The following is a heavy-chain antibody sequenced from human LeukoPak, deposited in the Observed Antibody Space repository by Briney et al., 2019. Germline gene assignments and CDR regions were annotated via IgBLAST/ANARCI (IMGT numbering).Heavy chain of an antibody. CDR1: GGSISSYY. CDR2: IYTSGST. Sequence: SETLSLTCTVSGGSISSYYWSWIRQPAGKGLEWIGRIYTSGSTNYNPSLKSRVTISVDTSKNQFSLKLSSVTAADTAVYYCAGTSKYCSGGSCYPRGGGYYFDYWGQGTLVTVSS. V-gene: IGHV4-4*07. CDR3: AGTSKYCSGGSCYPRGGGYYFDY. J-gene: IGHJ4*02. D-gene: IGHD2-15*01.